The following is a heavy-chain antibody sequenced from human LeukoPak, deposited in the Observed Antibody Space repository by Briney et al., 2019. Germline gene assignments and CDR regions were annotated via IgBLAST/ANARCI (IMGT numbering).Heavy chain of an antibody. CDR1: GGSFSGYY. CDR3: ARHYDSSSYWYYFDY. J-gene: IGHJ4*02. Sequence: SETLSLTCAVYGGSFSGYYWSWIRQPPGKGLEWIGEINHSGSTNYNPSLKSRVTISVDTSKNQFSLKLSSVTAADTAVYYCARHYDSSSYWYYFDYWGQGTLVTVSS. V-gene: IGHV4-34*01. D-gene: IGHD3-22*01. CDR2: INHSGST.